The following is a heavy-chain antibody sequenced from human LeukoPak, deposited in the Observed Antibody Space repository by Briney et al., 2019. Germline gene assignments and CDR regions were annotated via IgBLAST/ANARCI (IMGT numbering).Heavy chain of an antibody. J-gene: IGHJ3*02. CDR3: GAAAGTAPLDDAFDI. CDR1: GGTFSSYA. V-gene: IGHV1-69*05. CDR2: IIPIFGTA. D-gene: IGHD6-13*01. Sequence: GASVKVSCKASGGTFSSYAISWVRQAPGQGLEWMGGIIPIFGTANYAQKFQGRVTITTDESTSTAYMELSSLRSEDTAVYYCGAAAGTAPLDDAFDIWGQGTMVTVSS.